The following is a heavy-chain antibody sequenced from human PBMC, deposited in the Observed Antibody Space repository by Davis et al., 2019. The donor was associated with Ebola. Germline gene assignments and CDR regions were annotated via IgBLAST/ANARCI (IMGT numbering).Heavy chain of an antibody. Sequence: MPSETLSLTCAVYGGSFSGYYWSWIRQPPGKGLEWIGEINHSGSTNYNPSLKSRVTISVDTSKNQFSLKLSSVTAADTAVYYCARVGSPGRWYYYGVDVWGQGTTVTVSS. D-gene: IGHD6-13*01. CDR1: GGSFSGYY. J-gene: IGHJ6*02. V-gene: IGHV4-34*01. CDR3: ARVGSPGRWYYYGVDV. CDR2: INHSGST.